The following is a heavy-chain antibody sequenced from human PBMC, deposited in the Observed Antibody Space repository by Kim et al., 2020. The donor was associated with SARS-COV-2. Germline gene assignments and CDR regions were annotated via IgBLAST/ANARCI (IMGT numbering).Heavy chain of an antibody. CDR1: GFTFTCCY. J-gene: IGHJ1*01. CDR3: ATGVFCYYAGYFRN. V-gene: IGHV3-66*01. CDR2: TPSGGNS. Sequence: GGSLRLSCAASGFTFTCCYMGWVRQAPGKGLEWVSFTPSGGNSTYADDAEGSLFTITDHTNNTTVLLQKSMRAADTAAVYYATGVFCYYAGYFRNCGQGT. D-gene: IGHD2-21*02.